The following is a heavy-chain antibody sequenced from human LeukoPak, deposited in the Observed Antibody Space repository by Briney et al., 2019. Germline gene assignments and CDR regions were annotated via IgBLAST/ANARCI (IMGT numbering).Heavy chain of an antibody. CDR1: GYSFATYA. V-gene: IGHV1-18*01. CDR3: ARVGATYGDPLEYDY. D-gene: IGHD1-26*01. Sequence: ASVKVSCKASGYSFATYAINWVRQAPGLGLEWMGWISGYNGKTNYAPKLQGRLTMTTDTSTSTAYMELRSLRSDDTAMYYCARVGATYGDPLEYDYWGQGTLVTVSS. J-gene: IGHJ4*02. CDR2: ISGYNGKT.